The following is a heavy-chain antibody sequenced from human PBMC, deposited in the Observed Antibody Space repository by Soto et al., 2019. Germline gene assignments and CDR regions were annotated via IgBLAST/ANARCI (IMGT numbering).Heavy chain of an antibody. CDR3: ARGQVGFDFWSRYPGYYYGMDV. V-gene: IGHV4-34*01. J-gene: IGHJ6*02. CDR1: GGSFSGYY. D-gene: IGHD3-3*01. CDR2: INHSGST. Sequence: SETLSLTCAVYGGSFSGYYWSWIRQPPGKGLEWIGEINHSGSTNYNPSLKSRVTISVDTSKNQFSLKLSSVTAADTAVYYCARGQVGFDFWSRYPGYYYGMDVWGQGTTVNVSS.